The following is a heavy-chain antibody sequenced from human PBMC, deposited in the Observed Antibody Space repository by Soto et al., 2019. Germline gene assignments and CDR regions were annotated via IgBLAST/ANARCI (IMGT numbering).Heavy chain of an antibody. CDR2: IYHSGST. CDR1: GGSISSSNW. D-gene: IGHD3-10*01. J-gene: IGHJ5*02. CDR3: ARNPHGSGSYYNWFDP. V-gene: IGHV4-4*02. Sequence: SETLSLTCAVSGGSISSSNWWSWVRQPPGKGLEWIGEIYHSGSTNYNSSLKSRVTISVDKSKNQFSLKLSSVTAADTAVYYCARNPHGSGSYYNWFDPWGQGTLVTVS.